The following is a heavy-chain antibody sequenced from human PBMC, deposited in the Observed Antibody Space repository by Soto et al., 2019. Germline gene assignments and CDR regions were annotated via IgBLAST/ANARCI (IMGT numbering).Heavy chain of an antibody. Sequence: SVKVSCKASGGTFSSYAISWVRQAPGQGLEWMGGIIPIFGTANYAQKFQGRVTITADESTSTAYMELIRLISEDTALYYCARAKKTLNDNGDYTGVDPWGQGTLVTVSS. CDR3: ARAKKTLNDNGDYTGVDP. D-gene: IGHD4-17*01. CDR1: GGTFSSYA. CDR2: IIPIFGTA. V-gene: IGHV1-69*13. J-gene: IGHJ5*02.